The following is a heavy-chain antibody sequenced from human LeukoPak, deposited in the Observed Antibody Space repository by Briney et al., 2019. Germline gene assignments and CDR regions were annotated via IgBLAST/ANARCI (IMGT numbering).Heavy chain of an antibody. Sequence: GRSLRLSCAASGFTFGSYWMHWVRQAPGKGLEWVSGISDSGDNTYYADSVKGRFTISRDNSKNTLYVQVNSLGTEDTAAYYCAKGSYYDSSGSFYFDYWGQGTLVTVSS. D-gene: IGHD3-22*01. J-gene: IGHJ4*02. CDR3: AKGSYYDSSGSFYFDY. V-gene: IGHV3-23*01. CDR2: ISDSGDNT. CDR1: GFTFGSYW.